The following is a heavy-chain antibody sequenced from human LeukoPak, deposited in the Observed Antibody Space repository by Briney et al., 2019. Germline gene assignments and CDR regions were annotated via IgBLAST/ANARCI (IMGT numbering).Heavy chain of an antibody. J-gene: IGHJ5*02. CDR1: GYSISSGYY. D-gene: IGHD2-15*01. CDR2: IYHSGST. V-gene: IGHV4-38-2*02. CDR3: ATSEGYCSGGSCYSSWFDP. Sequence: SETLSLTCTVSGYSISSGYYWGWIRQPPGKGLEWIGSIYHSGSTYYNPSLKSRVTISVDTSKNQFSLKLSSVTAADTAVYYCATSEGYCSGGSCYSSWFDPWGQGTLVTVSS.